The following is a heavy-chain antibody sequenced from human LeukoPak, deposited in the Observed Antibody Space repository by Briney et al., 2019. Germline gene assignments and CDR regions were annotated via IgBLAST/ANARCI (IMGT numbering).Heavy chain of an antibody. Sequence: TGGSLRLSCAAPGFTFSTYSMNWVRQAPGKGLEWVSYISSSSSTIYYADSVKGRFTISRDNAKNSLYLQMNSLRAEDTAVYYCARGSTYYDSSGQVPFDYRGQGTLVTVSS. J-gene: IGHJ4*02. D-gene: IGHD3-22*01. CDR1: GFTFSTYS. CDR3: ARGSTYYDSSGQVPFDY. V-gene: IGHV3-48*01. CDR2: ISSSSSTI.